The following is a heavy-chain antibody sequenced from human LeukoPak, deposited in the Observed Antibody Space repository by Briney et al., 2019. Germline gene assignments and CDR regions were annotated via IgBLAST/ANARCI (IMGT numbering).Heavy chain of an antibody. CDR3: AKSGGYGLIDY. CDR1: GASVSGSAYY. Sequence: SETLSLTCTVSGASVSGSAYYWGWIRQPPGKGLEWIGNIYYSGSTYYNESLESRVTISIDTSKNQFSLRLNSVTAADTAMYYCAKSGGYGLIDYWGQGTLVTVSS. CDR2: IYYSGST. J-gene: IGHJ4*02. D-gene: IGHD1-26*01. V-gene: IGHV4-39*01.